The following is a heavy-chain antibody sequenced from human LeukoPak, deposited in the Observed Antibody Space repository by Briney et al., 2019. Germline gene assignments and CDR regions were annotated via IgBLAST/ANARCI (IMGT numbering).Heavy chain of an antibody. CDR1: GGTFSSYT. Sequence: SVKVSCKASGGTFSSYTISWMRQAPGQGLEWMGRIIPILGIANYAQKFQGRVTITADKSTSTAYMELSSLRSEDTAVYYCARDISQLWYFDYWGQGTLVTVSS. CDR3: ARDISQLWYFDY. V-gene: IGHV1-69*04. CDR2: IIPILGIA. D-gene: IGHD5-18*01. J-gene: IGHJ4*02.